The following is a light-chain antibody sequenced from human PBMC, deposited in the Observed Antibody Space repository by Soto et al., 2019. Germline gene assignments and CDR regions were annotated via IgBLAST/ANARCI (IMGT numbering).Light chain of an antibody. J-gene: IGKJ4*01. Sequence: ETVMSQSPATLSVSPGERATLSCRASQSVSSALSWYQQKPGLPPRFLIYDASTRATGIPVRFSGSGCGAEFTLAICSLQSEDFAGYFCQHYNGWPLTFGGGTKGDIK. CDR2: DAS. CDR1: QSVSSA. CDR3: QHYNGWPLT. V-gene: IGKV3-15*01.